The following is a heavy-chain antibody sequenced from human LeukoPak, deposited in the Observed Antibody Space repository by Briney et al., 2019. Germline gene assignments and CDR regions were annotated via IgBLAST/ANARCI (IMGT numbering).Heavy chain of an antibody. Sequence: SETLSLTCTVSGGSISSSSYYWGWIRQPPGKGLEWIGRIYSTGSTNYNPSLKSRVTMSVDTSNNQFSLKLSSVTAADTAVYYCTRDLRGTTYYYDSGSTRNERHYYYYMDVWGKGTTVTISS. J-gene: IGHJ6*03. CDR2: IYSTGST. CDR1: GGSISSSSYY. V-gene: IGHV4-39*07. CDR3: TRDLRGTTYYYDSGSTRNERHYYYYMDV. D-gene: IGHD3-10*01.